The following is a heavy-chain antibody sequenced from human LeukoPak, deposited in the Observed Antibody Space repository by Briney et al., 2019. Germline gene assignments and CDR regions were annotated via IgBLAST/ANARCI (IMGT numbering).Heavy chain of an antibody. CDR2: IWYDGSNK. CDR3: AKDSDNYYDSSGYYSTGNFDY. V-gene: IGHV3-33*06. CDR1: GFTFSSYG. J-gene: IGHJ4*02. Sequence: GGSLRLSCAASGFTFSSYGMHWVRQAPGKGLEWVAVIWYDGSNKYYADSVKGRFTISRDNSKNTLYLQMNSLRAEDTAVYYCAKDSDNYYDSSGYYSTGNFDYWGQGTLITVSS. D-gene: IGHD3-22*01.